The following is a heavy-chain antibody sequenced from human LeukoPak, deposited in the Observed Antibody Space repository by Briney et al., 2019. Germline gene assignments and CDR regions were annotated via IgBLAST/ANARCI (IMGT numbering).Heavy chain of an antibody. V-gene: IGHV1-3*01. CDR1: GYTFTSYA. CDR3: ARDRFTMVRGFDP. J-gene: IGHJ5*02. Sequence: ASVKVSCKASGYTFTSYAMHWVRQAPGQRLEWMGWINAGNGNTKYSQKFLGRVTITRDTSASTAYMELSSLRSEDTAVYYCARDRFTMVRGFDPWGQGTLVTVSS. CDR2: INAGNGNT. D-gene: IGHD3-10*01.